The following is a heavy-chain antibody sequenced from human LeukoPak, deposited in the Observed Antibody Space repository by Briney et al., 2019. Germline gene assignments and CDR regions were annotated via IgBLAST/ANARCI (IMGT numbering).Heavy chain of an antibody. CDR3: ARDAATYNWFDP. CDR2: ISYDGINK. J-gene: IGHJ5*02. V-gene: IGHV3-30*04. D-gene: IGHD6-25*01. Sequence: GGSLRLSCAASGFTFSSDAMHWVRQAPGKGLEWVALISYDGINKYYADSVKGRFTISRDNAKNTLYLQMNSLRAEDTAVYYCARDAATYNWFDPWGQGTLVTVSS. CDR1: GFTFSSDA.